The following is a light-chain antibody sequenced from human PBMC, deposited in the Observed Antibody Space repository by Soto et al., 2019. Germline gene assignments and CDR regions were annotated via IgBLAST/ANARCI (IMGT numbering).Light chain of an antibody. Sequence: DIQMTQSPSTLSASVGDRVTITCRASQSISSWLAWYEQKPGKAPKLLIYDASSLESGVPSRFSGSGSATEFTLTISSLQPDDFATYYCQQYNSYSPWTVGQGTKVDIK. CDR2: DAS. V-gene: IGKV1-5*01. CDR3: QQYNSYSPWT. J-gene: IGKJ1*01. CDR1: QSISSW.